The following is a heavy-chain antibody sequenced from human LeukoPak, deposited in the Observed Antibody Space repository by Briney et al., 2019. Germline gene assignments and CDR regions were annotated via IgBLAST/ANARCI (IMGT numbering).Heavy chain of an antibody. Sequence: ASVRVSCKASGYAFTGYYMHWVRQAPGQGLEWLGRINPKTGGSNYAQKFQGRVTMTSDTSTSTAYMELSRLNSDDTAVYYCATLVSGINYWGQGTLVTVSS. CDR2: INPKTGGS. V-gene: IGHV1-2*06. CDR3: ATLVSGINY. CDR1: GYAFTGYY. D-gene: IGHD1-20*01. J-gene: IGHJ4*02.